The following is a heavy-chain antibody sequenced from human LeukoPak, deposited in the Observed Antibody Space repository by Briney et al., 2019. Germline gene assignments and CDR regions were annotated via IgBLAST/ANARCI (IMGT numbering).Heavy chain of an antibody. V-gene: IGHV3-23*01. CDR1: GFTFSSCA. D-gene: IGHD6-13*01. J-gene: IGHJ4*02. Sequence: GGSLRLSCAASGFTFSSCAMSWVRQAPGKGLEWVSAISGSGGSTYYADSVKGRFTISRDNSKNTLYLQMNSLRAEDTAVYYCAKGGYSSSWYPFDYWGQGTLVTVSS. CDR3: AKGGYSSSWYPFDY. CDR2: ISGSGGST.